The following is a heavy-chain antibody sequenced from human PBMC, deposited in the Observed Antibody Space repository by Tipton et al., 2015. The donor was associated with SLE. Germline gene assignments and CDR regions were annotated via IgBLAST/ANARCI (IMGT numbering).Heavy chain of an antibody. Sequence: TLSLTCAVYGGSFSGYFWSWIRQTPGKGLEWIGEINLDAYTIYNPSLKSRVTLSVDTSKNQFSLKVKSVCAADTAVYYCARVGPQGRGTITRFYHYMDVWGKGTTVTVSS. D-gene: IGHD5-24*01. J-gene: IGHJ6*03. CDR2: INLDAYT. V-gene: IGHV4-34*01. CDR1: GGSFSGYF. CDR3: ARVGPQGRGTITRFYHYMDV.